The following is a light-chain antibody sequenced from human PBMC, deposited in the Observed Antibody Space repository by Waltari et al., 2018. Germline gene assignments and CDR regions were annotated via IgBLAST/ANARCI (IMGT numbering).Light chain of an antibody. CDR2: GAS. CDR1: QSVSSK. Sequence: ELVMTQSPTTLSVSPGERATLTCRASQSVSSKLAWYQQKPGQAPRLLIYGASARATGIPATFSGSGSGTEFTLTISSLQSEDFAVYYCQQYNNWPRTFGQGTKVEIK. V-gene: IGKV3-15*01. CDR3: QQYNNWPRT. J-gene: IGKJ1*01.